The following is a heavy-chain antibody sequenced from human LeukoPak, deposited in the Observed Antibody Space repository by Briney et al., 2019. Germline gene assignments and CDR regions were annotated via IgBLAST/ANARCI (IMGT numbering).Heavy chain of an antibody. J-gene: IGHJ4*02. Sequence: GGSLKLSCAASGFIFSDSAIHCVRQAPGKGLDWVAVIWYDGGSKYYADSVKGRFTISRDNSKNTLYLQMNSLRAEDTAVYYCARDRGGYDSSGYFDYWGQGTLVTVSS. D-gene: IGHD3-22*01. CDR3: ARDRGGYDSSGYFDY. V-gene: IGHV3-33*08. CDR2: IWYDGGSK. CDR1: GFIFSDSA.